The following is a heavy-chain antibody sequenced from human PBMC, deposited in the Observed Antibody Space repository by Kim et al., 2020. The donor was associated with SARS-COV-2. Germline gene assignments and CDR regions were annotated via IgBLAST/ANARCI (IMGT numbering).Heavy chain of an antibody. J-gene: IGHJ5*02. D-gene: IGHD2-2*01. Sequence: GGSLRLSCAASGFTFSSYAMSWVRQAPGKGLEWVSAISGSGGSTYYADSVKGRFTISRDNSKNTLYLQMNSLRAEDTAVYYCAKDRQISRSPSSARIWFDAWGQGTLVTVSS. CDR2: ISGSGGST. CDR1: GFTFSSYA. V-gene: IGHV3-23*01. CDR3: AKDRQISRSPSSARIWFDA.